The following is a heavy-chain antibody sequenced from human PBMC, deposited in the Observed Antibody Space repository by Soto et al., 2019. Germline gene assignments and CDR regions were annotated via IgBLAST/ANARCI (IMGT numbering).Heavy chain of an antibody. CDR2: INPSGGST. D-gene: IGHD4-4*01. J-gene: IGHJ6*02. Sequence: ASVKVSCKASGYTFTSYYMHXXXQXXXXGLEWMGIINPSGGSTSYAQKFQGRVTMTRDTSTSTVYMELSSLRSEDTAVYYCASISNSDRYYYYGMDVWGQGTTVTSP. CDR1: GYTFTSYY. V-gene: IGHV1-46*01. CDR3: ASISNSDRYYYYGMDV.